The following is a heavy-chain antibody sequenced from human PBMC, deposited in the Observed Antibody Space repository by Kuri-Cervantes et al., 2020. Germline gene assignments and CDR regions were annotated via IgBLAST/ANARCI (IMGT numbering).Heavy chain of an antibody. CDR1: GFPFTSFT. J-gene: IGHJ2*01. CDR3: ARTRGYCSGGSCYGDTWDFNL. V-gene: IGHV3-30*04. Sequence: GESLKISCAASGFPFTSFTLHWVRQAPGKGLEWVAFISYDGSIRDYADSMKGRFTISRDTSKNMLFLQMNSLTSEDTAVYYCARTRGYCSGGSCYGDTWDFNLWGRGTLVTVSS. CDR2: ISYDGSIR. D-gene: IGHD2-15*01.